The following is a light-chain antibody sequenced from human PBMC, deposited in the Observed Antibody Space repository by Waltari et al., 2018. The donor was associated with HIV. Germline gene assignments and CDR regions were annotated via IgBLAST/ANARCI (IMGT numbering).Light chain of an antibody. CDR2: GAS. Sequence: DIQMTQSPSSLSASVGDRVTITCRASQSISRYLNWYQQKPGKAPMLLIYGASSLQSGVPSRFSGSGSGTDFTLTINNLQPEDFATYYCQQSYTTSSFGPGTKVEIK. CDR1: QSISRY. CDR3: QQSYTTSS. V-gene: IGKV1-39*01. J-gene: IGKJ3*01.